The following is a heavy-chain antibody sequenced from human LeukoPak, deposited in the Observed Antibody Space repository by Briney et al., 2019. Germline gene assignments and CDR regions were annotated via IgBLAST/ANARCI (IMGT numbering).Heavy chain of an antibody. CDR1: GFAFSSYW. J-gene: IGHJ4*02. CDR2: VNQVGSDK. CDR3: ARGVFATGWYPDNFDY. V-gene: IGHV3-7*01. Sequence: PGGSLRLSCAASGFAFSSYWMSWVRQAPGKGLEWVANVNQVGSDKYYMDSVKGRFTISRENAENSLDLQMNNLKAEDTAVYYCARGVFATGWYPDNFDYWGQGILVTVSS. D-gene: IGHD6-19*01.